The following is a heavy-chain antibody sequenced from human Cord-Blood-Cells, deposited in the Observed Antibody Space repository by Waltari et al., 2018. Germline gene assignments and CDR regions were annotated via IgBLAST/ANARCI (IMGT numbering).Heavy chain of an antibody. CDR1: GGSISSSSYY. CDR3: ARHQTGDLTNFDL. V-gene: IGHV4-39*01. CDR2: IDYRGSP. Sequence: QLQLQESGPGLVKPSETLSLTCTVSGGSISSSSYYWGWIRQPPGKGLEWIGRIDYRGSPYCNPSLKSRVTISVDTSKNQFSRKLSSVTAADTAVDYCARHQTGDLTNFDLWGRGTLVTVSS. D-gene: IGHD7-27*01. J-gene: IGHJ2*01.